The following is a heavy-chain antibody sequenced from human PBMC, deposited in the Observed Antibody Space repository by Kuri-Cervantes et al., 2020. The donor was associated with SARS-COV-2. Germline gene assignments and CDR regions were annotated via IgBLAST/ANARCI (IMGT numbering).Heavy chain of an antibody. J-gene: IGHJ5*02. CDR3: ARVGHHFSTDFWSGYREASNWFDP. V-gene: IGHV4-34*01. CDR1: GGSFGGYS. Sequence: ESLKISCAAYGGSFGGYSWSWIRQPPGKGLEWVGVINHSGGTNYNPTLKSRVTISVDASKNQFSLKLSSVTAADTAVYYCARVGHHFSTDFWSGYREASNWFDPWGQGTLVTVSS. CDR2: INHSGGT. D-gene: IGHD3-3*01.